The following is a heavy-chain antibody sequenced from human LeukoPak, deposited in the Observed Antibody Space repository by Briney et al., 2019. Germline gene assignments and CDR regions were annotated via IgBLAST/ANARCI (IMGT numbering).Heavy chain of an antibody. Sequence: GGSLRLSCAASGFTFSDYYMSWIRQAPGKGLEWVSYISSSGSTIYYADSVKGRFTISRDNAKNSLYLQMNSLRAEDTAVYYCARDGRGRYSSSWYVLGDGSRLDYWGQGTLVTVSS. D-gene: IGHD6-13*01. J-gene: IGHJ4*02. V-gene: IGHV3-11*04. CDR1: GFTFSDYY. CDR2: ISSSGSTI. CDR3: ARDGRGRYSSSWYVLGDGSRLDY.